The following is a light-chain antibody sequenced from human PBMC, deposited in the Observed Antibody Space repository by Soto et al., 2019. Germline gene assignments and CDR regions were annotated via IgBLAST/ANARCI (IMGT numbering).Light chain of an antibody. CDR3: QQYNNWWA. J-gene: IGKJ1*01. CDR1: HSIRRN. Sequence: IVMTQSPATLSVSPGERATLSCRASHSIRRNLAWYQQKPGQAPRLLIYDISTRATGVPARFSGSGSGTEFTLTISSLQSEDFAVYYCQQYNNWWAFGQGTKVEIK. V-gene: IGKV3-15*01. CDR2: DIS.